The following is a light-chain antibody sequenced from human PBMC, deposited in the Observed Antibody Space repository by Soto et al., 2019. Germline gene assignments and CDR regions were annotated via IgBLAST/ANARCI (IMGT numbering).Light chain of an antibody. CDR1: QSVIRY. Sequence: EIVLTQSPATLSLSPGERATLSCRASQSVIRYLAWYQQRPGQAPRLLIYDASYRATGIPARFSGSGSWTDFTLTISRLEPEDLSVYYGQHRFNWPWTFGQGTKVDIK. CDR3: QHRFNWPWT. J-gene: IGKJ1*01. CDR2: DAS. V-gene: IGKV3-11*01.